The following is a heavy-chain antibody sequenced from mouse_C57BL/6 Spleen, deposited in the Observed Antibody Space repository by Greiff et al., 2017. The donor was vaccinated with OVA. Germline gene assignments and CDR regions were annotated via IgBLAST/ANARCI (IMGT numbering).Heavy chain of an antibody. V-gene: IGHV1-82*01. CDR2: IYPGDGDT. Sequence: VQLQQSGPELVKPGASVKISCKASGYAFSSSWMNWVKQRPGKGLEWIGRIYPGDGDTNYNGKFKGKATLTADKSSSTAYMQLSSLTSEDSAVYFCARRGTYYAMDYWGQGTSVTVSS. CDR1: GYAFSSSW. J-gene: IGHJ4*01. D-gene: IGHD3-3*01. CDR3: ARRGTYYAMDY.